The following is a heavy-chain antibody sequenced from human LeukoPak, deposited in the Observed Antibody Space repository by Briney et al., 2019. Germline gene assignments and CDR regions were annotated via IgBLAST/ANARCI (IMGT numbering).Heavy chain of an antibody. D-gene: IGHD6-25*01. CDR1: GFTFSSYA. Sequence: PGGSLRLSCAASGFTFSSYAMTWVRQAPGKGLEWVSTISDSGARTNYADSAKGRFTISRDNPMNTLYLQMNSLRADDTAVYYCASDYFLDYWGQGTLVTVSS. CDR3: ASDYFLDY. J-gene: IGHJ4*02. CDR2: ISDSGART. V-gene: IGHV3-23*01.